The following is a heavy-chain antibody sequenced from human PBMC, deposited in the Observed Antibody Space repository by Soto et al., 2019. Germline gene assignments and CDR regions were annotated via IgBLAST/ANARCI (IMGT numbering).Heavy chain of an antibody. D-gene: IGHD5-12*01. V-gene: IGHV3-30*18. CDR1: GFTFSSYG. CDR3: AKSAKRDIVALDY. Sequence: GGSLRLSCAASGFTFSSYGMHWVRQAPGKGLEWVAVISYDGSNKYYADSVKGRFTISRDNSKNTLYLQMNSLRAEDTPVYYCAKSAKRDIVALDYWGQGTLVTVSS. CDR2: ISYDGSNK. J-gene: IGHJ4*02.